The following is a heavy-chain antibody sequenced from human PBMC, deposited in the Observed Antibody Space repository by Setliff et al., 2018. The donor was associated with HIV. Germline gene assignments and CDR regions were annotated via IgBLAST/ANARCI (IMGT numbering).Heavy chain of an antibody. CDR2: MNPDSGNT. J-gene: IGHJ6*03. Sequence: GASVKVSCKASGYTFTTYGVNWVRQATGQGLEWMGWMNPDSGNTGSAQNFQGRLTITWNTSISTAYMELGSLGFDDTAVYFCARTRSGGSSVYYYYYMDVWGQGTAVTVSS. CDR3: ARTRSGGSSVYYYYYMDV. D-gene: IGHD2-15*01. V-gene: IGHV1-8*03. CDR1: GYTFTTYG.